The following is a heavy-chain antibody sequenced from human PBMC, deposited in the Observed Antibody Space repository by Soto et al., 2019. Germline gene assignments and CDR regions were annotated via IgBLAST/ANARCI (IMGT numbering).Heavy chain of an antibody. CDR1: GYTFTTYD. Sequence: QVQLVQSGAEVKKPGASVKVSCKASGYTFTTYDIHWVRQATGQGLEWMGWMNPNSGNTGYAQKLQGRVTMTTDTSTSTAYMELRSLRSDDTAVYYCVYYDSSGYYYSFDYWGQGTLVTVSS. CDR3: VYYDSSGYYYSFDY. J-gene: IGHJ4*02. V-gene: IGHV1-8*02. D-gene: IGHD3-22*01. CDR2: MNPNSGNT.